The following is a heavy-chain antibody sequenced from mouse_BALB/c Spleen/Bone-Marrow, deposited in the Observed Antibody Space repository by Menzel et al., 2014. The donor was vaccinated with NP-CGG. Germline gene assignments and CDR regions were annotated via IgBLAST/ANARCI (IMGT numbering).Heavy chain of an antibody. Sequence: EVQLVESGPDLVKPSQSLSLTCTVTGYSITSGYSWHWIRQFPGNKLEWLGYIHYSGSSNFNPSLKRRISITRDTSKNPFFLQLNSVTTEDTATYNSARPRIYDSTLAYRGQGTLVTVSA. CDR3: ARPRIYDSTLAY. V-gene: IGHV3-1*02. J-gene: IGHJ3*01. CDR1: GYSITSGYS. CDR2: IHYSGSS. D-gene: IGHD2-3*01.